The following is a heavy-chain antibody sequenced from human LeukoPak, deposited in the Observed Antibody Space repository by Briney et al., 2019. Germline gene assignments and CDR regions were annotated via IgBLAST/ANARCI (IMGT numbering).Heavy chain of an antibody. V-gene: IGHV3-23*01. D-gene: IGHD6-19*01. CDR1: GFTFSTYA. Sequence: PGGSLRLFCTASGFTFSTYAMTWVRQAPGKGLECFSVISHGGDSAWYADSVKGRFTISRDNSKSTLFLQMNSLRADDTAIYYCAKGRSGWYEGLDYWGQGILVTVSS. CDR3: AKGRSGWYEGLDY. J-gene: IGHJ4*02. CDR2: ISHGGDSA.